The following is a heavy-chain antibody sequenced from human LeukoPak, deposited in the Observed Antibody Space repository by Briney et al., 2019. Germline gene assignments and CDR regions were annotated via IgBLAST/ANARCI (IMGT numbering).Heavy chain of an antibody. CDR1: GGSISSGGYD. CDR2: IYYSGST. V-gene: IGHV4-31*03. J-gene: IGHJ4*02. CDR3: ARARMITFGGVIASRYFDY. D-gene: IGHD3-16*02. Sequence: SETLSLTCTVSGGSISSGGYDWSWIRQHPGKGLEWIGYIYYSGSTYYNPSLKSRVTISVDTSKNQFSLKLSSVTAADTAVYYCARARMITFGGVIASRYFDYWGQGTLVTVSS.